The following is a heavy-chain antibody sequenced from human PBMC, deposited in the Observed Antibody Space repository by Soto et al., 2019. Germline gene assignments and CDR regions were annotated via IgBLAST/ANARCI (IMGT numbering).Heavy chain of an antibody. Sequence: QLQLQESGPGLVKPSETLSLTCTVSGGSISSSSFHWGWIRQPPGKGLEWIGSIYYSGSTYYSPSLKSRVTISVDPSKNPFSLKLSSVTAADTAVYYCARRERAAGTDWWFDPWGQGTLVTVSS. CDR3: ARRERAAGTDWWFDP. V-gene: IGHV4-39*01. D-gene: IGHD6-13*01. CDR1: GGSISSSSFH. J-gene: IGHJ5*02. CDR2: IYYSGST.